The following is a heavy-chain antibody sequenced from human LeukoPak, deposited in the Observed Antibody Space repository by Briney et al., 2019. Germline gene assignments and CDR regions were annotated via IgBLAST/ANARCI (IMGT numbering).Heavy chain of an antibody. D-gene: IGHD6-13*01. V-gene: IGHV4-59*08. CDR2: IYDSGNT. CDR1: GASISNYY. CDR3: ARQIIRGQYLVHFDY. Sequence: SETLSLTCTVSGASISNYYWSWIRQPPGKGLEWIGYIYDSGNTNYNPSLGSRVTISVDTSKSQFSLRLNSVTAADTAVYYCARQIIRGQYLVHFDYWGQGTLVTVSS. J-gene: IGHJ4*02.